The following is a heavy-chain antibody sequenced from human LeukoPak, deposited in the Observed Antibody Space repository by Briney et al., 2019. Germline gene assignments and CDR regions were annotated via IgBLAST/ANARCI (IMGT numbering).Heavy chain of an antibody. CDR2: ISDSGSPI. CDR1: RFTLSSYE. V-gene: IGHV3-48*03. CDR3: ARDRGLDGMDV. Sequence: GGSLRLSCAASRFTLSSYEMNWVRQAPGKGLEWVSYISDSGSPIYYADSVRGRFTISRDNAKNSMYLQMNSLRAKDTAVYYCARDRGLDGMDVWGQGTTVSVSS. J-gene: IGHJ6*02. D-gene: IGHD3-22*01.